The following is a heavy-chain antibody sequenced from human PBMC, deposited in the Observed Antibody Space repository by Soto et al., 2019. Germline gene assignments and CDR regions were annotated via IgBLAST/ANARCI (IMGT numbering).Heavy chain of an antibody. CDR2: IWYDGSNK. CDR3: ARDPRIAMVRGVEHYYYYGMEV. D-gene: IGHD3-10*01. V-gene: IGHV3-33*01. CDR1: GFTFSSYG. J-gene: IGHJ6*02. Sequence: RLSCAASGFTFSSYGMHWVRQAPGKGLEWVAVIWYDGSNKYYADSVKGRFTISRDNSKNTLYLQMNSLRAEDTAVYYCARDPRIAMVRGVEHYYYYGMEVCGQGTTVTVSS.